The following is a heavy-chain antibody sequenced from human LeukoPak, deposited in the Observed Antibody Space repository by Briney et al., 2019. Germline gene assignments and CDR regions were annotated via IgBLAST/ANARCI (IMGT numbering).Heavy chain of an antibody. D-gene: IGHD1-26*01. CDR3: ARGSSGRYFAFIDY. J-gene: IGHJ4*02. Sequence: GGSLRLSCATSGFTLSSYSMDWVRQAPGKGLEWVASINQDASEKYYVDSVKGRFTISRDNAKNSLYLQMNSLRVEDTAVYYCARGSSGRYFAFIDYWGQGILVTVSS. CDR2: INQDASEK. CDR1: GFTLSSYS. V-gene: IGHV3-7*01.